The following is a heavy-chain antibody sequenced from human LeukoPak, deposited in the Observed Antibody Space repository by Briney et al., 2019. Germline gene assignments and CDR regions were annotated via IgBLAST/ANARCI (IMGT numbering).Heavy chain of an antibody. Sequence: GASVKVSCKASGGTFSSYAISWVRQAPGQGLEWMGRIIPILGIANYAQKFQGRVTITADKSTSTAYMELSSLRSEDTAVYYCARDVSYYYGMDVWGQGTTDTVSS. J-gene: IGHJ6*02. CDR3: ARDVSYYYGMDV. V-gene: IGHV1-69*04. CDR2: IIPILGIA. CDR1: GGTFSSYA.